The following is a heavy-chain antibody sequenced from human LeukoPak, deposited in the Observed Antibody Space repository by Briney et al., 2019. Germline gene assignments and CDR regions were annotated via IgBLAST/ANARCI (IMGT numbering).Heavy chain of an antibody. Sequence: PGGSLRLSCAASGFSFSSYWMTWVRQGTGKGLEWVSNINRDGSVKHYMDSVKGRFTISRDNAKNSLYLQMNSVRAEDTAVYCCARDFSPYCGGDCYFDAFDMRGQGTVVTVSS. CDR1: GFSFSSYW. V-gene: IGHV3-7*01. D-gene: IGHD2-21*01. CDR2: INRDGSVK. CDR3: ARDFSPYCGGDCYFDAFDM. J-gene: IGHJ3*02.